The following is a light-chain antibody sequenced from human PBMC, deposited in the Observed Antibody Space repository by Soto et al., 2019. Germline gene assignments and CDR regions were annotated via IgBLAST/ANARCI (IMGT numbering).Light chain of an antibody. J-gene: IGKJ3*01. CDR3: QQYGSSPPFT. CDR1: QSVSSN. Sequence: EIVMTQSPATLSVSPGERATLSCRASQSVSSNLAWYHQKPGQAPRLLIYGASTRATGIPARFSGSRSGTEFTLTISRLEPEDFAVYYCQQYGSSPPFTFGPGTKVDIK. CDR2: GAS. V-gene: IGKV3-15*01.